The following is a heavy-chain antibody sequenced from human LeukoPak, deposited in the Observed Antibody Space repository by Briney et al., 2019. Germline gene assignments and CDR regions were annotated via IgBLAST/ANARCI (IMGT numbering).Heavy chain of an antibody. CDR3: GEGPLGLGGGWFFCF. D-gene: IGHD6-19*01. CDR2: ISGSGGST. CDR1: GFTFSSYA. Sequence: GGSLRLSCAASGFTFSSYAMSWVRQAPGKGLEWVSAISGSGGSTYYADSVKGRFTISRDNSKNTLYLQMNSLRAEDTAVYYCGEGPLGLGGGWFFCFWGQGTLVTVSS. V-gene: IGHV3-23*01. J-gene: IGHJ4*02.